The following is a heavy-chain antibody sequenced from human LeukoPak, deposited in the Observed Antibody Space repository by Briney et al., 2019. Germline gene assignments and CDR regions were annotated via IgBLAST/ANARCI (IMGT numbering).Heavy chain of an antibody. CDR1: GDSFSGYY. V-gene: IGHV4-34*01. D-gene: IGHD5-24*01. CDR2: VYYSGST. J-gene: IGHJ4*02. CDR3: ARAGDAYNWYRFDF. Sequence: SETLSLTCAVYGDSFSGYYWSWIRQPPGKGLEWIGSVYYSGSTYYNPSLKTRVSMSVDTSKNQFSLKLSSVTAADTAVYYCARAGDAYNWYRFDFWGQGTLVTVSS.